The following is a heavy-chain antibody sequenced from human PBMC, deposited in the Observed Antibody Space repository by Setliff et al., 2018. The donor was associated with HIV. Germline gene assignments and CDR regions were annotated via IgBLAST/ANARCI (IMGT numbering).Heavy chain of an antibody. CDR1: GYTFTGYY. CDR3: ARGSAYWDFDY. V-gene: IGHV1-2*06. CDR2: INPNIGST. Sequence: ASVKVSCKASGYTFTGYYIHWVRQAPGQGLQWMGRINPNIGSTNYAQNFQGRATMTRDTSVNTAFMELSNLRSDDTAVYYCARGSAYWDFDYWGQGTLVTVSS. J-gene: IGHJ4*02. D-gene: IGHD2-8*02.